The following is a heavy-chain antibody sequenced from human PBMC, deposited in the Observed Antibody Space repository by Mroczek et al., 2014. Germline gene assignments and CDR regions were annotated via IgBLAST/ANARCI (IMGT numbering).Heavy chain of an antibody. J-gene: IGHJ3*02. CDR1: DTSSAVLT. V-gene: IGHV1-8*01. CDR2: MNIKNGNR. CDR3: TRAMKYDFWSGTWYAFDI. Sequence: QVQLQESGAEVKKPGPQCRSPARPLDTSSAVLTSTGCDRPPGQGLEWMGWMNIKNGNRGHAQKFLGRASMTRNTSINTAYLELNSLTSADTAVYYCTRAMKYDFWSGTWYAFDIWGQGTTVIVSS. D-gene: IGHD3-3*01.